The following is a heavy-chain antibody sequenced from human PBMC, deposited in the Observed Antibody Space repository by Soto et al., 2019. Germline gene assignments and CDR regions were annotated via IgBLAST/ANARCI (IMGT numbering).Heavy chain of an antibody. J-gene: IGHJ6*02. CDR2: INYDGYS. D-gene: IGHD3-10*01. V-gene: IGHV4-59*08. CDR3: ARHGFGPLHGLVDV. CDR1: GGSITNYY. Sequence: QVQLQESGPGLVKPSETLSLTCTVSGGSITNYYCSWFRQPPGKGLEWIGYINYDGYSAYNLSLKRRVTLSMAASKTQFSLMLESVTATDPAVYYCARHGFGPLHGLVDVWGPGTTVIVSS.